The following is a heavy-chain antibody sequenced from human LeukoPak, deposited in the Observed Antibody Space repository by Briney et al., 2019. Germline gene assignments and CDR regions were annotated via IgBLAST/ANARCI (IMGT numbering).Heavy chain of an antibody. Sequence: PGRSLRLSCAASGFTFSSYAVHWVRQAPGKGLEWVAVISYDGSNKYYADSVKGRFTISRDNSKNTLYLQMDSLRAEDTAVYYCARDRGYCSSTSCYYFDYWGQGTLVTVSS. CDR1: GFTFSSYA. CDR3: ARDRGYCSSTSCYYFDY. D-gene: IGHD2-2*01. CDR2: ISYDGSNK. V-gene: IGHV3-30*04. J-gene: IGHJ4*02.